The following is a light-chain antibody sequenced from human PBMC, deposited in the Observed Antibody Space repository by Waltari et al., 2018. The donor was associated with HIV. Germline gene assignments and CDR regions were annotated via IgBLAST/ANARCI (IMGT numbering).Light chain of an antibody. CDR2: KAS. Sequence: DIQMTQSPSTLSASVGDRVTITCRASQSISTWLAWYQQKPGKAPKLLIYKASNLESGVPSRCSGRGAGTEFTLTISGLQPDDFATYYCLQYNTYSRTFGQGTRVEIK. J-gene: IGKJ1*01. CDR3: LQYNTYSRT. V-gene: IGKV1-5*03. CDR1: QSISTW.